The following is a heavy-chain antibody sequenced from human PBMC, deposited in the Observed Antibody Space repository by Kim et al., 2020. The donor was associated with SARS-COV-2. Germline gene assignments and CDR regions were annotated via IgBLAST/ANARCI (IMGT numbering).Heavy chain of an antibody. D-gene: IGHD4-4*01. V-gene: IGHV1-69*04. CDR2: IIPILGIA. J-gene: IGHJ5*02. CDR1: GGTFSSYA. CDR3: ARALDYRDNWFDP. Sequence: SVKVSCKASGGTFSSYAISWVRQAPGQGLEWMGRIIPILGIANYAQKFQGRVTITADKSTSTAYMELSSLRSEDTAVYYCARALDYRDNWFDPWGQGTL.